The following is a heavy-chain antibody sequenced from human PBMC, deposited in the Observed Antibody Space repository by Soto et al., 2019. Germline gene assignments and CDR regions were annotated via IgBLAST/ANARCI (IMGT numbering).Heavy chain of an antibody. D-gene: IGHD1-1*01. J-gene: IGHJ4*02. CDR1: GFTFSSYG. CDR3: ATQDFRGTTGTT. Sequence: GWSLRLSCAASGFTFSSYGMHWVRQAPGKGLEWVAVIWYDGSNKYYADSVKGRFTISRDNSKNTLYLQISSLRAEDTAVYYCATQDFRGTTGTTWGQGTLVTVSS. CDR2: IWYDGSNK. V-gene: IGHV3-33*01.